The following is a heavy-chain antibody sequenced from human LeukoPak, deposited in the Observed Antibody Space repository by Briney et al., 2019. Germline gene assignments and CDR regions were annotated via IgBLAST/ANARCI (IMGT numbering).Heavy chain of an antibody. CDR1: GFTFSNYW. CDR3: ARGGMTTVNTYFDY. V-gene: IGHV3-7*05. D-gene: IGHD4-11*01. Sequence: PGGSLRLSCAASGFTFSNYWMTWVRQAPGIGLEWVANIKQDGSEKYYVDSVRGRFTISRDNAKNSLYLQMNSLRAEDTAVYYCARGGMTTVNTYFDYWGQGTLVTVSS. CDR2: IKQDGSEK. J-gene: IGHJ4*02.